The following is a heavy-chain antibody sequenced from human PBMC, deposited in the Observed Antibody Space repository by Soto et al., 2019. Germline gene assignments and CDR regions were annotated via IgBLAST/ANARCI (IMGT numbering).Heavy chain of an antibody. CDR1: GGTFSSYA. V-gene: IGHV1-69*13. J-gene: IGHJ6*02. CDR2: IIPIFGTA. D-gene: IGHD3-3*01. CDR3: ARGTTYYDFWSGYYEPGMDV. Sequence: ASVKVSCQAAGGTFSSYAISWVRQAPGQGLEWMGGIIPIFGTANYAQKFQGRVTITADESTSTAYMELSSLRSEDTAVYYCARGTTYYDFWSGYYEPGMDVWGQGTTVTVSS.